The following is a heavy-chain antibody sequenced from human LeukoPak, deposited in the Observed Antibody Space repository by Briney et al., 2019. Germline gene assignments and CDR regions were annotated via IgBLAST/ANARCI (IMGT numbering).Heavy chain of an antibody. Sequence: GGSLRLSCTASGFTFSSYAMSWVRQAPGKGLEWVSAISGSGGSTYCADSVKGRFTISRDNSKNTLYLQMNSLRAEDTAVYYCAKFSTSGWNYFDYCGQGTLVTVSS. D-gene: IGHD6-19*01. CDR2: ISGSGGST. V-gene: IGHV3-23*01. CDR3: AKFSTSGWNYFDY. J-gene: IGHJ4*02. CDR1: GFTFSSYA.